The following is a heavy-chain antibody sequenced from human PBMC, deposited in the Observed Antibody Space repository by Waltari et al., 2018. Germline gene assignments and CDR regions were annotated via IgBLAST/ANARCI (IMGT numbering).Heavy chain of an antibody. Sequence: QVQLQQWGAGLLKPSETLSLTCAVYGGSFSGYYWSWIRQPPGKGLEWIGEINHSGSTNYNPSLKSRVTISVDTSKNQFSLKLSSVTAADTAVYYCARVRRLYPYSSGPTDYWGQGTLVTVSS. V-gene: IGHV4-34*01. CDR1: GGSFSGYY. J-gene: IGHJ4*02. CDR3: ARVRRLYPYSSGPTDY. CDR2: INHSGST. D-gene: IGHD6-19*01.